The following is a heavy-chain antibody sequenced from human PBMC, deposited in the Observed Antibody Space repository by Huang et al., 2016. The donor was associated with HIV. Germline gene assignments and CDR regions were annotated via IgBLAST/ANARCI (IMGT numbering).Heavy chain of an antibody. D-gene: IGHD3-22*01. CDR2: MNPKSGNT. Sequence: QVQLVQSGAEVKKPGASVKVSCKASGFNFNNYDFNWVRQASGQGLAWMGWMNPKSGNTGYAQKFPGRVTITRNTSITTAYMELRRLRSEDTAVYYCARARGFLYDSTGYYSRYYFDSWGQGTLVTISS. CDR1: GFNFNNYD. J-gene: IGHJ4*02. CDR3: ARARGFLYDSTGYYSRYYFDS. V-gene: IGHV1-8*03.